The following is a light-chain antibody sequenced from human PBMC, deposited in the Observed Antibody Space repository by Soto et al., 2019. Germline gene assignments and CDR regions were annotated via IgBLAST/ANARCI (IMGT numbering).Light chain of an antibody. CDR1: SSDVGGYNY. CDR2: DVS. CDR3: SSYTTSSTPYV. J-gene: IGLJ1*01. V-gene: IGLV2-14*03. Sequence: QSVLTQPASVSGSPGQSITISCTGTSSDVGGYNYVSWYQHHPGKAPNLMIYDVSNRPSGVSNRFSGSKSGNTASLTISGLQAEDEADCYCSSYTTSSTPYVFGTGTKVTVL.